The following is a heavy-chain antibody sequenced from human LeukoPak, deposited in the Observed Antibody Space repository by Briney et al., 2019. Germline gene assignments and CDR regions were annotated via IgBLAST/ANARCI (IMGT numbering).Heavy chain of an antibody. V-gene: IGHV1-69*05. CDR1: GGTFSSYA. Sequence: SVKVSCKASGGTFSSYAISWMRQAPGQGLEWMGRIIPIFGTANYAQKFQGRVTITTDESTSTAYMELSSLRSEDTAVYYCARGRGSGSSDYWGQGTLVTVSS. CDR2: IIPIFGTA. CDR3: ARGRGSGSSDY. J-gene: IGHJ4*02. D-gene: IGHD3-10*01.